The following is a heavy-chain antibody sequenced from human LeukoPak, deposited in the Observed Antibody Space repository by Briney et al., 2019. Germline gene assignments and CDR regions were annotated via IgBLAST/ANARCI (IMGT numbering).Heavy chain of an antibody. D-gene: IGHD2-21*02. CDR2: ISSSSSTI. J-gene: IGHJ4*02. V-gene: IGHV3-48*04. CDR3: ARKGPCGGDCYSVFDY. CDR1: GFTFSSYS. Sequence: GGSLRLSCAASGFTFSSYSMNWVRQAPGKGLEWVSYISSSSSTIYYADSVKGRFTISRDNAKNSLYLQMNSLRAEDTAVYYCARKGPCGGDCYSVFDYWGQGTLVTVSS.